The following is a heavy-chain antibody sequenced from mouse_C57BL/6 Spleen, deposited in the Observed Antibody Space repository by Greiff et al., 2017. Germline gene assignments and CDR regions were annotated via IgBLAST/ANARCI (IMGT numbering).Heavy chain of an antibody. V-gene: IGHV5-4*03. CDR2: ISDGGSYT. Sequence: EVMLVESGGGLVKPGGSLKLSCAASGFPFRSYALSWVRQTPEKRLEWVATISDGGSYTYYPDNVKGRFTISRDNAKNNLYLQRSHLKSEDTAMYYCARPYGSSYFDYWGQGTTLTVSS. CDR1: GFPFRSYA. CDR3: ARPYGSSYFDY. J-gene: IGHJ2*01. D-gene: IGHD1-1*01.